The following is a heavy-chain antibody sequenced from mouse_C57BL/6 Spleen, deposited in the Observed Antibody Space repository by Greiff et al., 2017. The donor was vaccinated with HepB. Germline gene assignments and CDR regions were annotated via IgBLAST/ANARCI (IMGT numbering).Heavy chain of an antibody. Sequence: VHVKQSGAELVKPGASVKLSCTASGFNIKDYYMHWVKQRTEQGLEWIGRIDPEDGETKYAPKFQGKATITADTSSNTAYLQLSSLTSEDTAVYYCAEGNGGRYFDYWGQGTTLTVSS. V-gene: IGHV14-2*01. J-gene: IGHJ2*01. CDR1: GFNIKDYY. D-gene: IGHD1-1*01. CDR3: AEGNGGRYFDY. CDR2: IDPEDGET.